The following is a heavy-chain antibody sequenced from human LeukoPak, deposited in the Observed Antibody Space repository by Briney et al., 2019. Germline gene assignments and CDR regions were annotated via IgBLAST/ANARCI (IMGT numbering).Heavy chain of an antibody. D-gene: IGHD5-12*01. CDR3: ARVLSYSGYPRCFDY. CDR2: IIPILGIA. Sequence: SVKVSCKASGGTFSSYAISWVRQAPEQGLEWMGRIIPILGIANYAQKFQGRVTITADKSTSTAYMELSSLRSEDTAVYYCARVLSYSGYPRCFDYWGQGTLVTVSS. V-gene: IGHV1-69*04. J-gene: IGHJ4*02. CDR1: GGTFSSYA.